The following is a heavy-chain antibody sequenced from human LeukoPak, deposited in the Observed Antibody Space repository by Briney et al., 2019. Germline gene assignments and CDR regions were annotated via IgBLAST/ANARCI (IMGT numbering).Heavy chain of an antibody. Sequence: SGRSLRLSCAASGFTFSSYGMHWVRQAPGKGLEWVAVIWYDGSNKYYADFVKGRFTISRDNSKNTLYLQMNSLRAEDTAVYYCARDRLSSSWPIPTGSYGMDVWGQGTTVTVSS. V-gene: IGHV3-33*01. CDR2: IWYDGSNK. D-gene: IGHD6-13*01. CDR3: ARDRLSSSWPIPTGSYGMDV. CDR1: GFTFSSYG. J-gene: IGHJ6*02.